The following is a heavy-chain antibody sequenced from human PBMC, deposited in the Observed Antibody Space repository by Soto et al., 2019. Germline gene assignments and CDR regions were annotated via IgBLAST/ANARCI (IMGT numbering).Heavy chain of an antibody. CDR3: ASSIFYDVMAV. CDR2: IYPGDSDT. CDR1: GYTFTNYC. J-gene: IGHJ6*02. V-gene: IGHV5-51*01. Sequence: PGESLKISCKGSGYTFTNYCIGWMRQMPGKGLEWMGIIYPGDSDTKYNPSFQGQVTISADESITTTYLQWSSLKASDTAIYYCASSIFYDVMAVWGQRSTVTVSS.